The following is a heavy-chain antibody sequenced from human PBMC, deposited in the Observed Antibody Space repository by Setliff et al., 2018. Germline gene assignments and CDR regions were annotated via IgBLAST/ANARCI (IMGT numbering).Heavy chain of an antibody. CDR2: IYYTGNT. V-gene: IGHV4-39*01. Sequence: SETLSLTCTVSGDSISRSSSYYWAWIRQPPGKGLEWIGSIYYTGNTYYNPSLKSRVTISIDTSKNQFSLRLSSVTAADTTVYYCARHSPYYYYMDVWGKGTTVTRLL. J-gene: IGHJ6*03. CDR1: GDSISRSSSYY. CDR3: ARHSPYYYYMDV.